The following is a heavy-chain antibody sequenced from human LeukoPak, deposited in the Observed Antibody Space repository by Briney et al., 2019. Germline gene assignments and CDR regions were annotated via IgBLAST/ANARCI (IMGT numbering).Heavy chain of an antibody. J-gene: IGHJ4*02. CDR3: ARMTTPDY. Sequence: PGGSLRLSCTAFGFTFSSYEMNWVRQAPGKGLEWVANIKQDGSEKHFVDSVKGRFTISRDNARNSLFLQMNSLRAEDTAVYYCARMTTPDYWGQGTLVTVSS. V-gene: IGHV3-7*03. D-gene: IGHD4-11*01. CDR2: IKQDGSEK. CDR1: GFTFSSYE.